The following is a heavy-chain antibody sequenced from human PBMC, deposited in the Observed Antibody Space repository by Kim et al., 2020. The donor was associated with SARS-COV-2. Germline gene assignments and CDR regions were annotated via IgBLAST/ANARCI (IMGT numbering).Heavy chain of an antibody. V-gene: IGHV3-23*01. D-gene: IGHD6-19*01. J-gene: IGHJ4*02. Sequence: GGSLRLSCAASGFTLTNNAMSWVRQAPGRGLEWVSTIRASAETTYYAASVDGRFTISRDSAKHTLYLQLNTLRVDDTAVYYCAKDRGGSGWPGFGYWGQG. CDR1: GFTLTNNA. CDR3: AKDRGGSGWPGFGY. CDR2: IRASAETT.